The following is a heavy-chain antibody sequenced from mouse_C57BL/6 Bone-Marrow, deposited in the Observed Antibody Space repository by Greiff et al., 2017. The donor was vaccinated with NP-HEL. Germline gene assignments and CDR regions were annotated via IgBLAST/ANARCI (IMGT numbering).Heavy chain of an antibody. J-gene: IGHJ4*01. D-gene: IGHD1-1*01. CDR2: ISYDGSN. V-gene: IGHV3-6*01. CDR1: GYSITSGYY. CDR3: ARDRGVYYGSSYYYAMDY. Sequence: EVQLQQSGPGLVKPSQSLSLTCSVTGYSITSGYYWNWIRQFPGNKLEWMGYISYDGSNNYNPSLKNRISITRDTSKNQFFLKLNSVTTGDTATYYCARDRGVYYGSSYYYAMDYWGQGTSVTVSS.